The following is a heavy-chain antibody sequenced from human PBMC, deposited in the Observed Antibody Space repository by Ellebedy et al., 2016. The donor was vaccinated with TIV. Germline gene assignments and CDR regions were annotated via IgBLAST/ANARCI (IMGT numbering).Heavy chain of an antibody. V-gene: IGHV3-30-3*01. Sequence: GESLKISCTASKLAFSNYAMHWVRQAPGKGLQWVAAISYDGSDKSYADSVKGRFSISRDNSKSTLYLHMNSLRAEDTAMYYCARDDGARNPSAFDYWGQGTLVTVSS. D-gene: IGHD1-26*01. CDR1: KLAFSNYA. J-gene: IGHJ4*02. CDR2: ISYDGSDK. CDR3: ARDDGARNPSAFDY.